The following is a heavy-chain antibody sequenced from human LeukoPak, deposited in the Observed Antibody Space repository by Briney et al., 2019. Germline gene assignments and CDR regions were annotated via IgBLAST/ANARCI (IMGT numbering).Heavy chain of an antibody. CDR3: ARRALTTGYFDY. CDR2: IYPGDFDT. CDR1: GYSFTSYW. Sequence: GESLKISSEGSGYSFTSYWIAWVRQMPGKGLEWMGIIYPGDFDTRYSPSFQGQVTISADKSINTAYLQWSSLKASDTAIYYCARRALTTGYFDYWGQGSLVTVSS. J-gene: IGHJ4*02. V-gene: IGHV5-51*01. D-gene: IGHD1-1*01.